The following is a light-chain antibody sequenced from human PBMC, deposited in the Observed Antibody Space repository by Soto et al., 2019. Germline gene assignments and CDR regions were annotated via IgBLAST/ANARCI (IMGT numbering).Light chain of an antibody. V-gene: IGLV2-14*01. CDR3: GSYSSTDTPFV. CDR2: EVT. J-gene: IGLJ7*01. CDR1: STDVGGYNY. Sequence: QSALAQPSSVSGSPGQSITIACTGTSTDVGGYNYVSWYQHHSGKAPRLLIYEVTNRPSGISDRFSGSKSVNPASLTISGLQAEDESDYYCGSYSSTDTPFVFGTGTQLTVL.